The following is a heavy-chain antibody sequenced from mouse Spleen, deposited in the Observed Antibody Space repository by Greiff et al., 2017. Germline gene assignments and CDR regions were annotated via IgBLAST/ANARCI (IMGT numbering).Heavy chain of an antibody. CDR2: ISYDGSN. CDR1: GYSITSGYY. D-gene: IGHD2-10*02. CDR3: ARGGYGNFAY. Sequence: EVKLEESGPGLVKPSQSLSLTCSVTGYSITSGYYWNWIRQFPGNKLEWMGYISYDGSNNYNPSLKNRISITRDTSKNQFFLKLNSVTTEDTATYYCARGGYGNFAYWGQGTLVTVSA. V-gene: IGHV3-6*01. J-gene: IGHJ3*01.